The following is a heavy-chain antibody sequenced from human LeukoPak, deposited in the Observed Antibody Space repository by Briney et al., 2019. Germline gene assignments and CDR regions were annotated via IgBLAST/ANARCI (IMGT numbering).Heavy chain of an antibody. D-gene: IGHD3-22*01. CDR3: AKSGYYDSSGYGGYFDY. Sequence: GSLELSCAASGFTLSSNYMNWVRQAPGKGLEWVSLIYSGGSTYYADSVKGRFTISRDNSKNTLYLQMNSLRAEDTAVYYCAKSGYYDSSGYGGYFDYWGQGTLVTVSS. CDR2: IYSGGST. V-gene: IGHV3-66*01. J-gene: IGHJ4*02. CDR1: GFTLSSNY.